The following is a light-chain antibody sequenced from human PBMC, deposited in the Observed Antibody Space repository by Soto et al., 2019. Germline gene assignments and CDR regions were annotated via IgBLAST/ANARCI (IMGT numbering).Light chain of an antibody. J-gene: IGLJ2*01. CDR1: SSDVGGYNY. CDR2: DVS. CDR3: CSYAGRYKVV. Sequence: QSALTQPRSVSGSPGQSVTISCTGTSSDVGGYNYVSWYQQHPGKAPKLMIYDVSKRPSGVPDRFSGSKSGNTASLTISGLQAEDEADYYCCSYAGRYKVVFGGGTQLTVL. V-gene: IGLV2-11*01.